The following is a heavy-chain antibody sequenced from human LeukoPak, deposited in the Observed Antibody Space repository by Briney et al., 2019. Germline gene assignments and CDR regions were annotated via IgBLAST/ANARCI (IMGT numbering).Heavy chain of an antibody. CDR2: IYYSGST. J-gene: IGHJ4*02. CDR1: GGSISSYY. V-gene: IGHV4-59*12. CDR3: ARDLDY. Sequence: SETLSLTCTVSGGSISSYYWSWIRQPPGKGLEWIGYIYYSGSTNYNPSLKSRVTISVDTSKNQFSLKLSSVTAADTAVYYCARDLDYWGQGTLVTVSS.